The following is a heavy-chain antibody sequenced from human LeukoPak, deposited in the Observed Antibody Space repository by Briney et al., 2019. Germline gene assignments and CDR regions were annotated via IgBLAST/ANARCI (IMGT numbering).Heavy chain of an antibody. V-gene: IGHV3-30*04. Sequence: PGGSLRLSCAASGFTFSSYAMHWVRQAPGKGLEWGAVISYEGSNKYYADSVKGRFTISRDNSKNTLYMKMNSLRAEHTAVYYCARDPSFDIAVDGDAFDIWGQGTMVTVSS. CDR1: GFTFSSYA. J-gene: IGHJ3*02. D-gene: IGHD6-19*01. CDR3: ARDPSFDIAVDGDAFDI. CDR2: ISYEGSNK.